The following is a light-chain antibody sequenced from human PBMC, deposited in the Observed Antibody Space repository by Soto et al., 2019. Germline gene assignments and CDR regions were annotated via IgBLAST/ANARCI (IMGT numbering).Light chain of an antibody. Sequence: PGEGATLSCRASQSVYSTYLAWYQQKPGQTPRLLIFGSSRRTTGTPDRFSGGGSGTDFTLTISRLEPEDFAVYYCYQYGSSPATFGQGTKLEIK. V-gene: IGKV3-20*01. CDR1: QSVYSTY. CDR3: YQYGSSPAT. J-gene: IGKJ2*01. CDR2: GSS.